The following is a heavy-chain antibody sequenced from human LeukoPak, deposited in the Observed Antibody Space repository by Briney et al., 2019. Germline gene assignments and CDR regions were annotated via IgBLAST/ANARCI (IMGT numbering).Heavy chain of an antibody. J-gene: IGHJ6*04. CDR2: IYYSGST. D-gene: IGHD2-15*01. CDR3: ARDVPRGGVVAATAPEYGMDV. CDR1: GGSISSGGYY. V-gene: IGHV4-31*03. Sequence: SETLSLTCTVSGGSISSGGYYWSWIRQHPGKGLEWIGYIYYSGSTYYDPSLKSRVTISVDTSKNQFSLKLSSVTAADTAVYYCARDVPRGGVVAATAPEYGMDVWGKGTTVTVSS.